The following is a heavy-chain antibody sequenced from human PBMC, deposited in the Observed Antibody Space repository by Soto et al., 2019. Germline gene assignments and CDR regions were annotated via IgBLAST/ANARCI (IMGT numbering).Heavy chain of an antibody. J-gene: IGHJ3*01. Sequence: EVQLVESGGGLVQPGGSLRLSCVGSGFSFSDYSMNWVRLAPGKGLEWISYIQKKSRGMFYANSVKGRFTISRDDDKKSLYVQMNSLRDEDTAVYYCVRDWAYAFDLWGQGTMVTVSS. D-gene: IGHD3-16*01. CDR3: VRDWAYAFDL. V-gene: IGHV3-48*02. CDR1: GFSFSDYS. CDR2: IQKKSRGM.